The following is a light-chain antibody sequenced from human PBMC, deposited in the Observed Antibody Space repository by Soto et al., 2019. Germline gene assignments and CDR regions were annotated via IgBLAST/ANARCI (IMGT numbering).Light chain of an antibody. CDR3: HQYGSSPGT. CDR2: GAS. V-gene: IGKV3-20*01. Sequence: EIVLTQSPVTLSLSPGERATLSCRASQSVGSSYLAWYQQKPGQAPRLLIYGASSRATGIPDRFSGTGSGTDFTLSISRLEPEDLAVYYCHQYGSSPGTFGQGTKVDIK. J-gene: IGKJ1*01. CDR1: QSVGSSY.